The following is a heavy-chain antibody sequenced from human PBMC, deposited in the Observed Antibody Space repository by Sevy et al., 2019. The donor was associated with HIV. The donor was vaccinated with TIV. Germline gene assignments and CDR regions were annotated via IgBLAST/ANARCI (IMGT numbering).Heavy chain of an antibody. Sequence: GESLKISCKGSGYSFTSYWIGWVRQMPGKGLEWMGIIYPGDSDTRYSPSFQGQVTISADKSISTAYLQWSSLKASDTAMYYCAGGYYYGSGRYYKPDAFNIWGQGTMATVS. CDR3: AGGYYYGSGRYYKPDAFNI. CDR2: IYPGDSDT. J-gene: IGHJ3*02. D-gene: IGHD3-10*01. CDR1: GYSFTSYW. V-gene: IGHV5-51*01.